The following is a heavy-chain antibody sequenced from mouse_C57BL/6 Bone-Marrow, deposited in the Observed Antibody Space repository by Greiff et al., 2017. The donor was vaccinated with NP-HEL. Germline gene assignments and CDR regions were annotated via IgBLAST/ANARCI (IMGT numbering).Heavy chain of an antibody. J-gene: IGHJ2*01. CDR1: GFTFSSYT. CDR3: ARHRNRYYFDY. V-gene: IGHV5-9*01. CDR2: ISGGGGNT. Sequence: EVHLVESGGGLVKPGGSLKLSCAASGFTFSSYTMSWVRQTPEKRLEWVATISGGGGNTYYPDSVKGRFTISRDNAKNTLYLQMSSLRSEDTALYYCARHRNRYYFDYWGQGTTLTVSS.